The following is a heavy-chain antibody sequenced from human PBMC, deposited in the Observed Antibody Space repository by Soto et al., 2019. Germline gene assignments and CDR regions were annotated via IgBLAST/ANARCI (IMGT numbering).Heavy chain of an antibody. J-gene: IGHJ4*02. V-gene: IGHV4-61*01. CDR3: ARDFAYFES. CDR1: GVSFKSGSYS. CDR2: VYHTGRN. D-gene: IGHD3-3*01. Sequence: SETLSLTCTVSGVSFKSGSYSWSWIRQPPGKGLEWIGYVYHTGRNSYNPSLKSRVSISMDTSKNQFSLNLDSVTAADTAVYFCARDFAYFESWGQGTLVTVS.